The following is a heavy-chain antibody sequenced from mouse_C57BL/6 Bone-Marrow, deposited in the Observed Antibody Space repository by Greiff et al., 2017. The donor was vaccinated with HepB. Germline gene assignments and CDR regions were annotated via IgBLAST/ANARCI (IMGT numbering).Heavy chain of an antibody. Sequence: QVQLQQSGAELVRPGPSVKVSCKASGYAFTNYLIEWVKQRPGQGLEWIGVINPGSGGTNYNEKFKGKATLTADKSSSTAYMQLSSLTSEDSAVYFCATEGGYDYPWFAYWGQGTLVTVSA. J-gene: IGHJ3*01. CDR3: ATEGGYDYPWFAY. CDR2: INPGSGGT. CDR1: GYAFTNYL. V-gene: IGHV1-54*01. D-gene: IGHD2-4*01.